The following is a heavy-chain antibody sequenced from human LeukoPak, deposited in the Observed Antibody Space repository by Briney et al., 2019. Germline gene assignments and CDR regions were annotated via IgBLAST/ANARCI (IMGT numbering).Heavy chain of an antibody. J-gene: IGHJ3*02. Sequence: SETLSLTCTVSGGSISSYYWSWIRQPPGKGLEWIGYIYYSGSTNYNPSLKGRVTISVDTSKNQFSLKLSSVTAADTAVYYCARVLLSINSSSWYYPFDIWGQGTMVTVSS. CDR2: IYYSGST. CDR1: GGSISSYY. CDR3: ARVLLSINSSSWYYPFDI. V-gene: IGHV4-59*01. D-gene: IGHD6-13*01.